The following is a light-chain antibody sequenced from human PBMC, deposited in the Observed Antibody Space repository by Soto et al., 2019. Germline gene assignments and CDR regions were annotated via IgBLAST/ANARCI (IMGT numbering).Light chain of an antibody. Sequence: QSALTQPRSVSGSPGQSVTISCTGTSSDVGGYNYVPWYQQHPGKAPKLMIYDVSKRPSGVPDRFSGSKSGNTASLTISGLQAEDEADYYCCSYAGSPPYVFGTGTKVTVL. CDR3: CSYAGSPPYV. V-gene: IGLV2-11*01. CDR2: DVS. J-gene: IGLJ1*01. CDR1: SSDVGGYNY.